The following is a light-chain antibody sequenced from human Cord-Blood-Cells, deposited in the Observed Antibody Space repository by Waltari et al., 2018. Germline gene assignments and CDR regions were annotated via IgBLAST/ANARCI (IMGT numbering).Light chain of an antibody. CDR3: QSADSSGTYDWV. V-gene: IGLV3-25*03. Sequence: SYELTQPPSVSVSPGQTARITCSGDALPKQYAYWYQQKPGQAPGLVIYKDSERPSGVPERFSGSSSGTTVTLTIGGVQAEDEADYYCQSADSSGTYDWVFGGGTKLTVL. CDR2: KDS. J-gene: IGLJ3*02. CDR1: ALPKQY.